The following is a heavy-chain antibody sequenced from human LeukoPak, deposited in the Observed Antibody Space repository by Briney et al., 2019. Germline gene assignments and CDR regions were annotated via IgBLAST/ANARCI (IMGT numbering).Heavy chain of an antibody. V-gene: IGHV1-69*01. D-gene: IGHD3-22*01. J-gene: IGHJ4*02. CDR3: ARLTHDYYDSSGYSMGHDY. CDR1: GGTFSSYA. CDR2: IIPIFGTA. Sequence: SVKVSCKASGGTFSSYAISWVRQAPGQGLEWMGGIIPIFGTANYAQKFQGRVTITADESTSTAYMELSSLRSEDTAVYYCARLTHDYYDSSGYSMGHDYWGQGTLVTVSS.